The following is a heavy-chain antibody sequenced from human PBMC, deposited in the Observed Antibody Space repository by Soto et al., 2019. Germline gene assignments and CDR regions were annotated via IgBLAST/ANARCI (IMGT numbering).Heavy chain of an antibody. J-gene: IGHJ3*02. CDR2: IIPIFGTA. CDR1: GGTFSSYA. D-gene: IGHD3-22*01. CDR3: ARSTDYYDSSGYPDAFDI. V-gene: IGHV1-69*06. Sequence: SVKVSCKASGGTFSSYAISWVRQAPGQGLEWMGGIIPIFGTANYAQKFQGRVTITADKSTSTAYMELSSLRSEDTAVYYCARSTDYYDSSGYPDAFDIWGQGTMVTVSS.